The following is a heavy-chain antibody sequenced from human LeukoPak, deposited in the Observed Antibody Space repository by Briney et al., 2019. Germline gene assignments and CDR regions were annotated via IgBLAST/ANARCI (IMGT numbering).Heavy chain of an antibody. J-gene: IGHJ4*02. D-gene: IGHD2/OR15-2a*01. CDR2: IVVGSGNT. Sequence: SVKVSCKASGFTFTSSAMQWVRQARGQRLEWIGWIVVGSGNTNYAQKLQGRVTMTEDTSTATAYMDLSSLRPDDTAVYYCATDFYRGRQFDYWGQGTLVTVSS. CDR1: GFTFTSSA. CDR3: ATDFYRGRQFDY. V-gene: IGHV1-58*02.